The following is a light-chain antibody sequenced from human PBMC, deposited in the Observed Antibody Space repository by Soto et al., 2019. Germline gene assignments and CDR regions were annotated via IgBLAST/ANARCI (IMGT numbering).Light chain of an antibody. CDR3: QHYLNYPIT. Sequence: AIRMTQSPSSLSASTGDTVTITCRASQDIGSVLAWYQQKPGTAPKVLIYGASSLQGGVPSRFSGSGSRTDFTLTITHLQSEDFATYYCQHYLNYPITFGQGTRLEIK. J-gene: IGKJ5*01. CDR2: GAS. CDR1: QDIGSV. V-gene: IGKV1-8*01.